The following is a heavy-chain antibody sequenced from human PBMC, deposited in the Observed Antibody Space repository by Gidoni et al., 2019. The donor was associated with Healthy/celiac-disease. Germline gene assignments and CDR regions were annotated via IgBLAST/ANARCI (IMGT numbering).Heavy chain of an antibody. CDR2: IKQDGSEK. J-gene: IGHJ4*02. Sequence: EVQLVESGGGLVQPGGSLRLSCAASGFTCSSYWMSWVRQAPGKGLEWVANIKQDGSEKYYVDSVKGRFTISRDNAKNSLYLQMNSLRAEDTAVYYCARDSGSYYWGQGTLVTVSS. CDR3: ARDSGSYY. CDR1: GFTCSSYW. V-gene: IGHV3-7*01. D-gene: IGHD1-26*01.